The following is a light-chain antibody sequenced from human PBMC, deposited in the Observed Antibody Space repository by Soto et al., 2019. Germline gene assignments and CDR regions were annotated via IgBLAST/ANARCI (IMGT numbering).Light chain of an antibody. CDR3: QHYDGSPSLT. CDR2: GAS. CDR1: QSVISKY. Sequence: EIVLTQSPGTLSLSPGERATLSCKASQSVISKYLAWYQHKPGQGPRLLIYGASSRATGIPDRFSGSGSGTDFTLIINRLEPEDFGVYYCQHYDGSPSLTFGGGTKVEIK. J-gene: IGKJ4*01. V-gene: IGKV3-20*01.